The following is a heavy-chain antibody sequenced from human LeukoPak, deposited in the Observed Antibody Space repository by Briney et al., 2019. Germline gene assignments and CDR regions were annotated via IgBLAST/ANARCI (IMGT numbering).Heavy chain of an antibody. V-gene: IGHV3-21*04. J-gene: IGHJ3*02. CDR1: GFTFSSYS. CDR3: ARVSGRFAVFRI. D-gene: IGHD3-16*01. CDR2: ISSSSSFL. Sequence: GGSLRLSCADSGFTFSSYSMNWVRQTPGKGLEWVSSISSSSSFLYYADSVKGRFTISRDNSKNTLYLQMNSLRAEDTAVYYCARVSGRFAVFRIWGQGTMVTVSS.